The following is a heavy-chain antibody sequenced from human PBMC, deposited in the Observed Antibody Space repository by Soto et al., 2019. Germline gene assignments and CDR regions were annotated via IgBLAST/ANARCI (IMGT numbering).Heavy chain of an antibody. J-gene: IGHJ4*02. D-gene: IGHD3-10*01. Sequence: QVQLQESGPGLVKPSQTLSLTCTVSGGSISSGGYYWSWIRQHPGKGLEWIGYIYYSGSPYYNPSLKSRATISVATSKNQFSLKLSSVTAADTAVYYCARGVTMVRGVIHTPYFDYWGQGTLVTVSS. CDR3: ARGVTMVRGVIHTPYFDY. CDR2: IYYSGSP. V-gene: IGHV4-31*03. CDR1: GGSISSGGYY.